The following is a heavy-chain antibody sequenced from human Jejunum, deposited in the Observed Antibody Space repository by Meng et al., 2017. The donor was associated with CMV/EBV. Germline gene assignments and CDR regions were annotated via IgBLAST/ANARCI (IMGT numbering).Heavy chain of an antibody. CDR3: ARRGVWGSYRRDDVFDI. Sequence: FSSYAISWMRPAPGKGLEWVSGISTSGEPRNYADSVKGRFTISRDNSKNTLYLQMNDLRVEDTAVYYCARRGVWGSYRRDDVFDIWGQGTMVTVSS. D-gene: IGHD3-16*02. V-gene: IGHV3-23*01. CDR2: ISTSGEPR. J-gene: IGHJ3*02. CDR1: FSSYA.